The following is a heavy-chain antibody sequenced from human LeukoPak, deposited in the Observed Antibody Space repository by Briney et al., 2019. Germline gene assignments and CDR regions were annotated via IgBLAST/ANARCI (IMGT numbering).Heavy chain of an antibody. CDR3: ARGLGGWLRLFDY. V-gene: IGHV4-34*01. CDR2: INHSGST. Sequence: SETLSLTCAVYGGSFSGYYWSWIRQPPGKGLEWIGEINHSGSTNYNPSLKSRVTISVDASKNQFSLKLSSVTAADTAVYYCARGLGGWLRLFDYWGQGTLVTVSS. J-gene: IGHJ4*02. CDR1: GGSFSGYY. D-gene: IGHD6-19*01.